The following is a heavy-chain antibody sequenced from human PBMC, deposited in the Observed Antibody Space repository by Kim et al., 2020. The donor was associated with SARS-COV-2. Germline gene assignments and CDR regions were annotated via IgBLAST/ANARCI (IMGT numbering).Heavy chain of an antibody. D-gene: IGHD3-10*01. Sequence: SVRGRFTISSDNSKRTLFLQMNGLRADDTAVYYCAKAYASGTYYFDYWGQGTLVTVSS. J-gene: IGHJ4*02. V-gene: IGHV3-23*01. CDR3: AKAYASGTYYFDY.